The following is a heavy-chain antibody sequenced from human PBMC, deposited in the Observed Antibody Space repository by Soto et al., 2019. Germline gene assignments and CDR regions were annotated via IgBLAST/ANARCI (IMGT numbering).Heavy chain of an antibody. CDR2: IHGSGAGT. CDR1: GFTFSNYA. V-gene: IGHV3-23*01. D-gene: IGHD6-19*01. Sequence: EVQLLESGGGLVQPGGSLRLSCAASGFTFSNYAMSWVRQAPGKGLEWVSSIHGSGAGTYYADSVKGRFTVSRDDSKETRYLQMSSLTADDTAVYYCAKDAVARNRGWDWFDPWGQGTLVTVAS. CDR3: AKDAVARNRGWDWFDP. J-gene: IGHJ5*02.